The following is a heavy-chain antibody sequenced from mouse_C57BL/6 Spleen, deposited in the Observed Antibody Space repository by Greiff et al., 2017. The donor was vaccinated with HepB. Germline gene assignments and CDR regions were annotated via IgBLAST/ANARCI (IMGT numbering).Heavy chain of an antibody. CDR1: GYTFTSYW. V-gene: IGHV1-61*01. CDR3: ARGGDRTRVCFAY. CDR2: IYPSDSET. Sequence: QVQLQQPGAELVRPGSSVKLSCKASGYTFTSYWMDWVKQRPGQGLEWIGNIYPSDSETHYNQKFKDKATLTVDKSSSTAYMQLSSLTSEDSAVYYCARGGDRTRVCFAYWGQGTLVTVSA. D-gene: IGHD3-3*01. J-gene: IGHJ3*01.